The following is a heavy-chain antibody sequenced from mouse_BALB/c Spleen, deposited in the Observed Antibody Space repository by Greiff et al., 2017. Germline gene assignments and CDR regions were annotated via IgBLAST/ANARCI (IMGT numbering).Heavy chain of an antibody. CDR2: ISSGGSYT. J-gene: IGHJ3*01. V-gene: IGHV5-6-4*01. D-gene: IGHD3-1*01. CDR1: GFTFSSYT. CDR3: TRDRTARATPWFAY. Sequence: DVKLVESGGGLVKPGGSLKLSCAASGFTFSSYTMSWVRQTPEKRLEWVATISSGGSYTYYPDSVKGRFTISRDNAKNTLYLQMSSLKSEDTAMYYCTRDRTARATPWFAYWGQGTLVTVSA.